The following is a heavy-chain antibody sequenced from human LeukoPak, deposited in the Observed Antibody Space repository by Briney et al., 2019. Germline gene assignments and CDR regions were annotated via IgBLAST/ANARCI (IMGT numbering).Heavy chain of an antibody. CDR2: IWYDGSNL. D-gene: IGHD3-10*01. CDR1: GFPFSSYG. CDR3: ARDKNYYGSGSPSLDAFDI. V-gene: IGHV3-33*01. J-gene: IGHJ3*02. Sequence: GRSLRLSCAASGFPFSSYGMHWVRQAPGKGLEWVALIWYDGSNLYYADSVKGRFTISKDSSKLRLYLHMSSLRAEDTAVYYCARDKNYYGSGSPSLDAFDIWGQATMVTVSS.